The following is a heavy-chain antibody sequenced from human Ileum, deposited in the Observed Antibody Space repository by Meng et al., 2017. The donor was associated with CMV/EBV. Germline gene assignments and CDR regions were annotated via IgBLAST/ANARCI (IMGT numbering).Heavy chain of an antibody. J-gene: IGHJ4*02. CDR3: TTGWGQHFDY. Sequence: SCVASDFTVINAWMPGVRQAPGKGLEWVGRSKSKTAGGTADSAAPVKGRFTISRDDSKNTVDLQMNSLKTEDTAVYYCTTGWGQHFDYWGQGALVTVSS. V-gene: IGHV3-15*07. CDR2: SKSKTAGGTA. CDR1: DFTVINAW. D-gene: IGHD1-26*01.